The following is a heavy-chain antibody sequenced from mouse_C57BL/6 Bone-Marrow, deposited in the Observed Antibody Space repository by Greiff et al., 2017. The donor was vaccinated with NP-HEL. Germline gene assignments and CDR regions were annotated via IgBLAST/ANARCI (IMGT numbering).Heavy chain of an antibody. V-gene: IGHV1-64*01. Sequence: QVQLQQSGAELVKPGASVKLSCKASGYTFTSYWMHWVKQRPGQGLEWIGMIHPNSGSTNYNEKFKSKATLTVDKSSSTAYMQLSSLTSEDSAVYYCARPFITTWYFDVWGTGTTVTVSS. D-gene: IGHD1-1*01. CDR2: IHPNSGST. J-gene: IGHJ1*03. CDR3: ARPFITTWYFDV. CDR1: GYTFTSYW.